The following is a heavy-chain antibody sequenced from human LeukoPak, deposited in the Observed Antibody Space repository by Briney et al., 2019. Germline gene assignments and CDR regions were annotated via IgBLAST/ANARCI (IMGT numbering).Heavy chain of an antibody. D-gene: IGHD6-19*01. CDR2: ISYDGSNK. V-gene: IGHV3-30*18. J-gene: IGHJ4*02. Sequence: GRSLRLSCAASGFTFSSYGMHWVRQAPGKGLEWVAVISYDGSNKYYADSVKGRFTISRDNSKNTLYLRMNSLRAEDTAVYYCAKDARSSGPDYWGQGTLVTVSS. CDR1: GFTFSSYG. CDR3: AKDARSSGPDY.